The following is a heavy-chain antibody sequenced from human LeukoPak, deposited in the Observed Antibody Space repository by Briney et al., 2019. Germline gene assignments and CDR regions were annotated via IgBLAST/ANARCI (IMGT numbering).Heavy chain of an antibody. Sequence: PGGSLRLSCAASGFTFNKHWMTWVRQAPGKGLEWAANIKEDGSQTYYVDSVKGRFSISRDNAKKSLFLEMNSLRAEDTAVYYCARDEEITLGTDYWGQGTLVTVSS. J-gene: IGHJ4*02. CDR1: GFTFNKHW. D-gene: IGHD3-16*01. CDR2: IKEDGSQT. CDR3: ARDEEITLGTDY. V-gene: IGHV3-7*01.